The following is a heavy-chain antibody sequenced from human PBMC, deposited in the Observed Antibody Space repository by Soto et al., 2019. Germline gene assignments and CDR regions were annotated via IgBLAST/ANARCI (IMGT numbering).Heavy chain of an antibody. V-gene: IGHV3-15*07. CDR3: ARNDFWSGYYRLLDY. CDR1: GFTFSNAW. D-gene: IGHD3-3*01. Sequence: GGSLRLSCAASGFTFSNAWMNWVRQAPGKGLEWVGRIKSKTDGGTTDYAAPVKGRFTISRDDSKNTLYLQMNSLKTEDTAVYYCARNDFWSGYYRLLDYWGQGTLVTVSS. J-gene: IGHJ4*02. CDR2: IKSKTDGGTT.